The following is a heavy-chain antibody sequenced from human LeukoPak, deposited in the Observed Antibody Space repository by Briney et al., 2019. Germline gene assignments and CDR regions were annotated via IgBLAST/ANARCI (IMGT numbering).Heavy chain of an antibody. D-gene: IGHD3-3*02. CDR1: GFTFSTYT. CDR3: AKAAFSRTSYFDY. Sequence: GGSLRLSCAASGFTFSTYTMSWVRQAPGKGLEWVSAISGSGGNTYYADSVKGRFTISRANSKNTLYLKIDSLRADDTAVYYCAKAAFSRTSYFDYWAREPWSPPPQ. V-gene: IGHV3-23*01. J-gene: IGHJ4*02. CDR2: ISGSGGNT.